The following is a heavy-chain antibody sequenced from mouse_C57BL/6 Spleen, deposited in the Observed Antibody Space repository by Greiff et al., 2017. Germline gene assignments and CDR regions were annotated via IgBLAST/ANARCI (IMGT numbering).Heavy chain of an antibody. Sequence: EVKVVESGGDLVKPGGSLKLSCAASGFTFSSYGMSWVRQTPDKRLEWVATISSGGSYTYYPDSVKGRFTISRDNAKNTLYLQMSSLKSEDTSMYYCAREGYYYGSSRHYYAMDYWGQGTSVTVSS. D-gene: IGHD1-1*01. V-gene: IGHV5-6*01. CDR2: ISSGGSYT. CDR3: AREGYYYGSSRHYYAMDY. CDR1: GFTFSSYG. J-gene: IGHJ4*01.